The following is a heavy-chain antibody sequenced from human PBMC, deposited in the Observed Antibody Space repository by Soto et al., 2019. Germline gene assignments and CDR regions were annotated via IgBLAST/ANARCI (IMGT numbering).Heavy chain of an antibody. D-gene: IGHD2-2*01. CDR1: GFTFSSYG. Sequence: GGSLRLSCVGSGFTFSSYGMHWVRQAPGKGLECVAVISDTGSSHYYAASVEGRFTISRENSKNTLSLHMDRQRVEDTAVYYCAKDRGGDCPDNSCYFGADYWGQGTPVTVSS. V-gene: IGHV3-30*18. J-gene: IGHJ4*02. CDR2: ISDTGSSH. CDR3: AKDRGGDCPDNSCYFGADY.